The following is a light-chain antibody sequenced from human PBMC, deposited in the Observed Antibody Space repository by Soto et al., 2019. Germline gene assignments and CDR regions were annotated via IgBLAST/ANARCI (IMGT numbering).Light chain of an antibody. CDR3: QQYNSYPWT. Sequence: DVRITQSPSTVSASVGDRVTITCRASQSISSWLAWYQQKPGKAPKLLIYKASSLESGVPSRFSGSGSGTEFTLTISSLQPDDFATYYCQQYNSYPWTFGQGTKVDIK. J-gene: IGKJ1*01. CDR1: QSISSW. V-gene: IGKV1-5*03. CDR2: KAS.